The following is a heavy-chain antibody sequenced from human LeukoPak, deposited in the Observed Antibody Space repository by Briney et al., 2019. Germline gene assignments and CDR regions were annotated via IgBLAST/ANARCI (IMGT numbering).Heavy chain of an antibody. Sequence: ASVKVSCKVSGYTLTELSMHWVRQAPGKGLEWMGGFDPKDGETIYAQKFQGRVTMTEDTSTDTAYMELSSLRSEDTAVYYCATSIPRGRWLVLYNFYYWGQGNLVTVSS. CDR3: ATSIPRGRWLVLYNFYY. CDR1: GYTLTELS. CDR2: FDPKDGET. J-gene: IGHJ4*02. D-gene: IGHD6-19*01. V-gene: IGHV1-24*01.